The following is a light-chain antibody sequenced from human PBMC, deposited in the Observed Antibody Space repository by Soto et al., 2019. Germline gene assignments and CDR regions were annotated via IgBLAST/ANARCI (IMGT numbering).Light chain of an antibody. V-gene: IGKV1-5*01. Sequence: DIQMTQSPSTLSASVGDRVTITCRASQSISSWLAWYQQKPGKAPKLLIYDASSLESGVPSRFSGSGSGTEFTLTISSLQLDDFATYYCQQYNSYPLTCGGGTKVEIK. J-gene: IGKJ4*01. CDR2: DAS. CDR3: QQYNSYPLT. CDR1: QSISSW.